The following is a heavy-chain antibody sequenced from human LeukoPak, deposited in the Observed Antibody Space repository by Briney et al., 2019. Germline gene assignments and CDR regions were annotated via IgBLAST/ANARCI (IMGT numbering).Heavy chain of an antibody. D-gene: IGHD3-10*01. Sequence: PSETLSLTCAVYGGSFSGYYWSWIRQPPGKGLEWIGEINHSGSTNYKPSLKSRVTISVDTSKNQFSLKLSSVTAADTAVYYCARQRITMVRGVIGREYNWFDPWGQGTLVTVSS. CDR3: ARQRITMVRGVIGREYNWFDP. CDR2: INHSGST. CDR1: GGSFSGYY. J-gene: IGHJ5*02. V-gene: IGHV4-34*01.